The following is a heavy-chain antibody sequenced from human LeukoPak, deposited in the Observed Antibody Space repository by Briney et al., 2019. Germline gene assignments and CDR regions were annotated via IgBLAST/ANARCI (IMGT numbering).Heavy chain of an antibody. D-gene: IGHD6-13*01. Sequence: ASVKVSCRASGYTFTSYAMHWVRQAPGQRLEWMGWINAGNGNTKYSQKFQGRVTITRDTSASTAYMELSSLRSEDTAVYYCARGGSSTAPVHYYYYYGMDVWGQGTTVTVSS. CDR2: INAGNGNT. V-gene: IGHV1-3*01. CDR1: GYTFTSYA. J-gene: IGHJ6*02. CDR3: ARGGSSTAPVHYYYYYGMDV.